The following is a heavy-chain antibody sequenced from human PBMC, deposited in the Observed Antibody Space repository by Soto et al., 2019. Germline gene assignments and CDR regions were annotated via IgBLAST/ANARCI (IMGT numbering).Heavy chain of an antibody. V-gene: IGHV4-59*08. CDR3: ARGGWRHIDY. D-gene: IGHD3-3*01. J-gene: IGHJ4*02. CDR2: IYYSGST. Sequence: SETLSLTYTVSGASISNFYWIWIRQPPGKGLEWIGYIYYSGSTNYNPSLKSRVTISVDTSKNQFSLKLSSVTAADTAVYYCARGGWRHIDYWGQGTLVTVSS. CDR1: GASISNFY.